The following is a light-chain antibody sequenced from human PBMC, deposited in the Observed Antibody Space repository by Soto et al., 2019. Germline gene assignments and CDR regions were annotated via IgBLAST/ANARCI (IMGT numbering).Light chain of an antibody. V-gene: IGKV3-15*01. Sequence: EIVLTQSPDTLSVSPVERATLSCRASHRFGRHLACYQQKPGHTPRLLIYGASTSATGIPDRFSGSGSGTEFTLPISRLQSEDFAVYYCQQYNNWLRTVGQGTKVE. CDR3: QQYNNWLRT. CDR1: HRFGRH. J-gene: IGKJ1*01. CDR2: GAS.